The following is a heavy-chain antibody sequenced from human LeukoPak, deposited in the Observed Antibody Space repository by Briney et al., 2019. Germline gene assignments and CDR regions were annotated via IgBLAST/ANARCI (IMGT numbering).Heavy chain of an antibody. CDR2: MNPNSGNT. D-gene: IGHD6-19*01. CDR3: ARVLLEWDNSSGRRSFDY. J-gene: IGHJ4*02. Sequence: ASVKVSCKASGYTFTSYDINWVRQATGQGLEWMGWMNPNSGNTGYAQKFQGRVTMTRNTSISTAYMELSSLRSEDTAVYYCARVLLEWDNSSGRRSFDYWGQGTLVTVSS. CDR1: GYTFTSYD. V-gene: IGHV1-8*01.